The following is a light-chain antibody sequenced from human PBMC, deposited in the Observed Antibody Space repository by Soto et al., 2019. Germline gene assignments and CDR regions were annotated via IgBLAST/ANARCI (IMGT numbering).Light chain of an antibody. CDR2: LAS. Sequence: DVVMTQSPLSLPVTPGEPASISCRSSQSLLHSNGYNYLAWFLQKAGQSPQLLIYLASSRASGVPDRFSGSGSGTDFTLEMSSVEAEDVGIYYCMQLLQPPLTFGGGTKVEIK. CDR3: MQLLQPPLT. V-gene: IGKV2-28*01. CDR1: QSLLHSNGYNY. J-gene: IGKJ4*01.